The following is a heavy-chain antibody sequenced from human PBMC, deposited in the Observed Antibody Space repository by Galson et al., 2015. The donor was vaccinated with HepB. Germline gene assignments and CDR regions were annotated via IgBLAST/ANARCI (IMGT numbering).Heavy chain of an antibody. V-gene: IGHV3-33*01. D-gene: IGHD2/OR15-2a*01. CDR3: ARYLGDYYGFDI. Sequence: SLRLSCAASGAASGSTFSRHGMHWVRQAPGKGLEWVALIWFDGSKKYHAEYLKGRFTISSDNSQNMLYLQMNSLGAEDTAMYYCARYLGDYYGFDIWGQGTMVIVSS. CDR2: IWFDGSKK. CDR1: GSTFSRHG. J-gene: IGHJ3*02.